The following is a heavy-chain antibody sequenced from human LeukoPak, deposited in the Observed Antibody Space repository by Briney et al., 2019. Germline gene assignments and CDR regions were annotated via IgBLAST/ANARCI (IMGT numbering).Heavy chain of an antibody. CDR1: GYTFTSYY. CDR2: INPSGGST. Sequence: ASVKVSCKASGYTFTSYYMHWVRQAPGQGLEWMGIINPSGGSTSYAQKFQGRVTMTRDTSTSTVYMELSRLRSEDTAVYYCARASLPYYYDSSGYYYIGEVWGQGTLVTVSS. V-gene: IGHV1-46*01. CDR3: ARASLPYYYDSSGYYYIGEV. D-gene: IGHD3-22*01. J-gene: IGHJ4*02.